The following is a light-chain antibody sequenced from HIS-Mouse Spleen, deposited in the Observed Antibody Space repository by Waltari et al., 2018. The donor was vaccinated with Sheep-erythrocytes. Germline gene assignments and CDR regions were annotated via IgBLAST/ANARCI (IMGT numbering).Light chain of an antibody. V-gene: IGLV2-23*01. CDR2: EGS. CDR3: CSYAGSSTPWV. CDR1: SRDVGSYNL. Sequence: QSALTQPASVSGSPGQSITISCTGTSRDVGSYNLVSWYQQHPGKAPRLMIYEGSTRTVGVWNRGSGSKAANTASLTIAGLQAEDEADYYCCSYAGSSTPWVFGGGTKLTVL. J-gene: IGLJ3*02.